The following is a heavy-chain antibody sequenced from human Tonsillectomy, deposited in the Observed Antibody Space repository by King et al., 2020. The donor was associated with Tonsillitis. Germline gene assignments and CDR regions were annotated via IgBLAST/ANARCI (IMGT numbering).Heavy chain of an antibody. Sequence: QLVQSGAEVKKPGASLKISCKGSGYSFTSYWIGWVRQMPGKGLEWMGIIYPADSDTRYSPSFQGHVTISADKSISTAYLQWSSLKASDTAMYYCARRNYGSGSYNYFDYWGQGTLVTVSS. CDR2: IYPADSDT. CDR1: GYSFTSYW. CDR3: ARRNYGSGSYNYFDY. D-gene: IGHD3-10*01. J-gene: IGHJ4*02. V-gene: IGHV5-51*03.